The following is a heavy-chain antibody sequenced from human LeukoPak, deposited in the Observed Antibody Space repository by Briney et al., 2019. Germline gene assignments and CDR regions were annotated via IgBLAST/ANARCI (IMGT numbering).Heavy chain of an antibody. J-gene: IGHJ4*02. D-gene: IGHD2-2*01. CDR2: ISASGGST. V-gene: IGHV3-23*01. CDR1: GFTFSSYG. Sequence: PGGSLRLSCAASGFTFSSYGMSWVRQAPGKGLEWASAISASGGSTYYADSVKGRFTISRDNSKNTLYLRMNSLSAEDTALYYCAILSVPAAAAHNYWGQGTLVTVSS. CDR3: AILSVPAAAAHNY.